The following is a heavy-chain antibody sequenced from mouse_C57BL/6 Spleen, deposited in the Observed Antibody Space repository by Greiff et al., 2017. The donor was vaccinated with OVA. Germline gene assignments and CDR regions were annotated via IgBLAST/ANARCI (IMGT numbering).Heavy chain of an antibody. CDR1: GYTFTSYW. Sequence: VQLQQPGAELVKPGASVKLSCKASGYTFTSYWMQWVKQRPGQGLEWIGEIDPSDSYTNYNQKFKGKATLTVDTSSSTAYMQLSSLTSEDSAVYYCARYYYGSKKCPFAYWGQGTLVTVSA. CDR3: ARYYYGSKKCPFAY. D-gene: IGHD1-1*01. V-gene: IGHV1-50*01. J-gene: IGHJ3*01. CDR2: IDPSDSYT.